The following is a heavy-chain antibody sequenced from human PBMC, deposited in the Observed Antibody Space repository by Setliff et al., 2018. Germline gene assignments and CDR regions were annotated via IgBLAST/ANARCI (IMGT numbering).Heavy chain of an antibody. CDR1: GGSISSSYY. CDR2: VYINGGT. Sequence: PSETLSLTCTVSGGSISSSYYWSWIRQPAGKGLEWIGRVYINGGTNYNPSLKSRVTISLDTSKNQFSLKLTSVTAADTAVYYCARDQWVQSPPLSFSYGMDVWGQGTTVTVSS. CDR3: ARDQWVQSPPLSFSYGMDV. V-gene: IGHV4-4*07. D-gene: IGHD1-26*01. J-gene: IGHJ6*02.